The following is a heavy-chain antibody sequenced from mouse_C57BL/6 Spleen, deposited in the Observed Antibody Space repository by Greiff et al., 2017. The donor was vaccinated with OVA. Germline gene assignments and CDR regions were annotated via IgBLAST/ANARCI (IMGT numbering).Heavy chain of an antibody. V-gene: IGHV1-50*01. J-gene: IGHJ1*03. CDR2: IDPSDSYT. CDR1: GYTFTSYW. D-gene: IGHD2-5*01. Sequence: QVQLQQPGAELVKPGASVKLSCKASGYTFTSYWMQWVKQRPGQGLEWIGEIDPSDSYTNYNQKFKGKATLTVDTSSSTAYMQLSSLTSEDSAVYYCARSYSKGWYFDVWGTGTTVTVSS. CDR3: ARSYSKGWYFDV.